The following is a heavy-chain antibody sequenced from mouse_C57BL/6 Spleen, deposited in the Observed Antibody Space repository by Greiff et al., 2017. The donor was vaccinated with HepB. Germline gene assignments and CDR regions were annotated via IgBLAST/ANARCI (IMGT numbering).Heavy chain of an antibody. J-gene: IGHJ1*03. CDR3: ARTYYSNYVGYFDV. CDR1: GFTFSSYT. V-gene: IGHV5-9*01. D-gene: IGHD2-5*01. CDR2: ISGGGGNT. Sequence: EVQVVESGGGLVKPGGSLKLSCAASGFTFSSYTMSWVRQTPEKRLEWVATISGGGGNTYYPDSVKGRFTISRDNAKNTLYLQMSSLRSEDTALYYCARTYYSNYVGYFDVWGTGTTVTVSS.